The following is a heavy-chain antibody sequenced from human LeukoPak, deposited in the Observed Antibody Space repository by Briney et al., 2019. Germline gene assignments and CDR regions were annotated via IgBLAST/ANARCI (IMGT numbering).Heavy chain of an antibody. CDR1: GFTFSNYG. Sequence: GGSLRLSCAASGFTFSNYGMHWVRHAPGEGLEWVAVIWYDGSAKYYVDSVKGRFTISRDDSKNTLFLQRNSLRAEDTAMYYCARGQGGSHTRPFDPWGQGTLVIVSS. V-gene: IGHV3-33*01. D-gene: IGHD2-2*01. CDR2: IWYDGSAK. J-gene: IGHJ5*02. CDR3: ARGQGGSHTRPFDP.